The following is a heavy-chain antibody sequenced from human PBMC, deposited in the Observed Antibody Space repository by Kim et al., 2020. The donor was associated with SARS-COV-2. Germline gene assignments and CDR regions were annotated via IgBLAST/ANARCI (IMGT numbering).Heavy chain of an antibody. CDR3: ARAKNWNWFDP. Sequence: SETLSLTCAVYGGSFSGYYWSWIRQPPGKGLEWIGEINHSGSTNYNPSLKSRVTISVDTSKNQFSLKLSSVTAADTAVYYCARAKNWNWFDPWGQGTLVT. CDR1: GGSFSGYY. V-gene: IGHV4-34*01. J-gene: IGHJ5*02. D-gene: IGHD1-1*01. CDR2: INHSGST.